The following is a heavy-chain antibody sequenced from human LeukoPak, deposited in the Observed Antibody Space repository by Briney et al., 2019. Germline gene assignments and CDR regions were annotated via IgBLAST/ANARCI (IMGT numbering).Heavy chain of an antibody. CDR3: ARDRASLTGSLYYFDY. J-gene: IGHJ4*02. CDR2: ISSSGSTI. V-gene: IGHV3-48*03. CDR1: GFTFSSYE. Sequence: GGSLRLSCAASGFTFSSYEMNWVRQAPGKGLEWVSYISSSGSTIYYADSVKGRFTISRDNSKKTLHLQMNSLRAEDTAVYYCARDRASLTGSLYYFDYWGQGTLVTVSS. D-gene: IGHD3-10*01.